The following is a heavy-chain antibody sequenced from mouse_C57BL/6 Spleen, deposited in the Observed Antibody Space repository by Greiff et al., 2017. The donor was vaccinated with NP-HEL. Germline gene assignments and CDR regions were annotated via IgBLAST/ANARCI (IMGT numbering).Heavy chain of an antibody. CDR3: AKPYDYDPAY. D-gene: IGHD2-4*01. J-gene: IGHJ3*01. CDR1: GFTFSDYG. Sequence: EVKLVESGGGLVKPGGSLKLSCAASGFTFSDYGMHWVRQAPEKGLEWVAYISSGSSTIYYADTVKGRFTISRDNAKNTLFLQMTSLRSEDTAMYYCAKPYDYDPAYWGQGTLVTVSA. V-gene: IGHV5-17*01. CDR2: ISSGSSTI.